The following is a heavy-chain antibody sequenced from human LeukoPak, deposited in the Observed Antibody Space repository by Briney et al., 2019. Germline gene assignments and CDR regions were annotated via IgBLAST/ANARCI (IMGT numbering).Heavy chain of an antibody. V-gene: IGHV4-4*02. CDR2: IYHSGST. CDR3: ARQWELSLYYYYGMDV. CDR1: GGSISSSNW. Sequence: PSETLSLTCAVSGGSISSSNWWSWVRQPPGKGLEWIGEIYHSGSTNYNPSLKSRVTISVDKSKNQFSLKLSSVTAADTAVYYCARQWELSLYYYYGMDVWGQGTTVTVSS. D-gene: IGHD1-26*01. J-gene: IGHJ6*02.